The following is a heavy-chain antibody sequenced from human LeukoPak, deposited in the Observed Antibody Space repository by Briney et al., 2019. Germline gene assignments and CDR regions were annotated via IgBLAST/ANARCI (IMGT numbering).Heavy chain of an antibody. CDR2: IDSNSGGK. D-gene: IGHD3-3*01. CDR3: ARVPIGGGPFEY. J-gene: IGHJ4*02. CDR1: GYTFTDYY. Sequence: ASVKVSCQASGYTFTDYYIHWVRQAPGQGLEWMGWIDSNSGGKNFAQKFQGRVTMTRDTPISTAYVELTSLISDDTAVYYCARVPIGGGPFEYWGQGTLVTVSS. V-gene: IGHV1-2*02.